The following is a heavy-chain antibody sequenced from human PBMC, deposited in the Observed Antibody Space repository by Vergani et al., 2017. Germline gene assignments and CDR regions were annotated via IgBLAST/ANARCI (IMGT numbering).Heavy chain of an antibody. D-gene: IGHD4-11*01. CDR2: IDHTGRP. J-gene: IGHJ6*03. CDR3: ARVNTETNGHLYYYYYMDV. CDR1: GGSLTSYH. Sequence: QVQLQQWGGGLLKPSETLSLTCVVNGGSLTSYHWTWIRQSPGEGLEWVGDIDHTGRPDYNPSLKSGLTMSVDKSRNQYSLTPNSVTATDTAIYFCARVNTETNGHLYYYYYMDVRGQGTAVTVS. V-gene: IGHV4-34*01.